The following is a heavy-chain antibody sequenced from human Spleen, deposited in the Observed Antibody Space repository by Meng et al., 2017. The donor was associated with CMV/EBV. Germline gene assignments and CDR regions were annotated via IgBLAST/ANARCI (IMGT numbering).Heavy chain of an antibody. V-gene: IGHV1-18*01. D-gene: IGHD2-2*02. Sequence: GESLKISCKASGYTFTSYGISWVRQAPGQGLEWMGWISAYNGNTNYAQKLQGRVTMTTDTSTSTAYMELRSLRSDDTAVYYCARDRCSSTSCYTNWFDPWGQGTLVTVSS. CDR3: ARDRCSSTSCYTNWFDP. J-gene: IGHJ5*02. CDR2: ISAYNGNT. CDR1: GYTFTSYG.